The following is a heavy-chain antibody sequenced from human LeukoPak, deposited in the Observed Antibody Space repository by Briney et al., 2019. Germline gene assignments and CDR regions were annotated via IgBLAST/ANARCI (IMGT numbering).Heavy chain of an antibody. V-gene: IGHV3-30-3*01. CDR2: ISSDGNTK. J-gene: IGHJ3*02. CDR1: GFTFSSYA. D-gene: IGHD1-26*01. Sequence: GGTLSLTCAASGFTFSSYAMHWVRQAPGKGLEWAAVISSDGNTKYYADSVKGRFTISRDNSNNTLYLQMNSLRADDTAIYYCARRRIVGSTDDAFDIWGQGTMVTLSS. CDR3: ARRRIVGSTDDAFDI.